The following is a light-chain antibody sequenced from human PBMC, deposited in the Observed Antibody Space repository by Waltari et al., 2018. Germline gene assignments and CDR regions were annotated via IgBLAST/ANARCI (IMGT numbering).Light chain of an antibody. J-gene: IGKJ4*01. V-gene: IGKV1-33*01. CDR3: QQYDNLLLLT. Sequence: DIQMTQSPSSLSASVGDRVTITCQASQDISNYLNWYQQKPGKAPKLLIYDASNLETGVPSRFSGSGSGTDFTFTISSLHPEDIATYYCQQYDNLLLLTFGGGTKVEIK. CDR1: QDISNY. CDR2: DAS.